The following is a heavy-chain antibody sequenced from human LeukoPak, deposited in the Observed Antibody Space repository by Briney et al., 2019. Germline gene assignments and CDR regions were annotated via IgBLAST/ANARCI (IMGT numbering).Heavy chain of an antibody. Sequence: PGGSLRLSCAASGFTFSSYSMNWVRQAPGKGLEWVSSISSSSSYKYYADSVKGRFTISRDNAKNSLYLQMNSLRAEDTAVYNCARENDYGEYAGYFDYWGQGTLVTVSP. V-gene: IGHV3-21*01. D-gene: IGHD4-17*01. CDR3: ARENDYGEYAGYFDY. CDR2: ISSSSSYK. J-gene: IGHJ4*02. CDR1: GFTFSSYS.